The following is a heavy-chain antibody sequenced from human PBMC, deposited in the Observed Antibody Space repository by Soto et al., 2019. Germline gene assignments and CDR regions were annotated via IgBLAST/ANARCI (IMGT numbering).Heavy chain of an antibody. CDR3: ATWVGGNYFHY. V-gene: IGHV1-3*01. CDR1: GYTFTSYA. Sequence: ASVKVSCEASGYTFTSYAMHWVRQAPGQRLEWMGWINAGNGNTKYSQKFQGRVTVTRDTSASTAYMELRSLRSEDTAVYFCATWVGGNYFHYWGQGTPVTVSS. CDR2: INAGNGNT. D-gene: IGHD1-26*01. J-gene: IGHJ4*02.